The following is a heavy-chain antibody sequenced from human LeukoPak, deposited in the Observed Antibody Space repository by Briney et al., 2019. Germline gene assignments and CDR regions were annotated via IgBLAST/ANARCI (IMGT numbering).Heavy chain of an antibody. J-gene: IGHJ6*03. CDR1: GYTFTGYY. Sequence: GASVKVSCKASGYTFTGYYMHWVRQAPGQGLEWMGWINPNSGGTNYAQEFQGRVTMTRDTSISTAYMELSRLRSDDTAVYYCARDQSHYYYMDVWGKGTTVTISS. CDR3: ARDQSHYYYMDV. CDR2: INPNSGGT. V-gene: IGHV1-2*02.